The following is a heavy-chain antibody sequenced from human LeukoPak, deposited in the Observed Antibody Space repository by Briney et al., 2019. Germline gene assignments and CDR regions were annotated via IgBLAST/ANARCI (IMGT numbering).Heavy chain of an antibody. V-gene: IGHV3-7*01. D-gene: IGHD6-19*01. CDR3: AREGGSGWYSGWFDP. Sequence: GGSLRLSCAASGFTFSSYWMSWVRQAPGKGLEWAANIKKDGTEKKYVDSVKGRFTISRDNAKNSLYLQMNSLRAEDTALYYCAREGGSGWYSGWFDPWGQGTLVTVSS. CDR1: GFTFSSYW. J-gene: IGHJ5*02. CDR2: IKKDGTEK.